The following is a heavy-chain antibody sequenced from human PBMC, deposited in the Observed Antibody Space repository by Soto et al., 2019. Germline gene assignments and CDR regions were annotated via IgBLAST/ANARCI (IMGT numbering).Heavy chain of an antibody. D-gene: IGHD3-3*01. V-gene: IGHV4-34*01. Sequence: SETLSLTCAVYGGSFSGYYWTWIRQPPGTGLEWIGEINHSGSTNYNPSLKSRVTISVDTSKNQFSLKLTSVTAADTAVYYCAGEKIAALLDEGAQGNRV. CDR2: INHSGST. CDR3: AGEKIAALLDE. CDR1: GGSFSGYY. J-gene: IGHJ4*02.